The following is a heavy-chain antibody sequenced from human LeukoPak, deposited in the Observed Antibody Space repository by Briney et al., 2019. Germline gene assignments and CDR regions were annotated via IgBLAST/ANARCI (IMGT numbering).Heavy chain of an antibody. CDR3: ARVGLGEWFVYYFDY. J-gene: IGHJ4*02. CDR1: GFTFSSYA. CDR2: ISYDGSNK. Sequence: PGSSLRLSCAASGFTFSSYAMLWVPQAPGKGLEWVAVISYDGSNKYYADSAKGRFTISRDNSKNTLYLQMNSLRAEDTAVYYCARVGLGEWFVYYFDYWGQGTLVTVSS. V-gene: IGHV3-30-3*01. D-gene: IGHD3-3*01.